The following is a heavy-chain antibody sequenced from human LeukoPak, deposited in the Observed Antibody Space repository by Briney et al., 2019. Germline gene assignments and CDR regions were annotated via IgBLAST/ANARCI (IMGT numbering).Heavy chain of an antibody. CDR3: ARGTYDFWSGYRLDY. J-gene: IGHJ4*02. CDR1: GGSISSYY. V-gene: IGHV4-4*07. Sequence: SENLSLTCTVSGGSISSYYWSWIRQPAGKGLEWIGRIYTSGSTNYNPSLKSRVAMSVDTSKNQFSLKLSSVTAADTAVYYCARGTYDFWSGYRLDYWGQGSLVTVSS. CDR2: IYTSGST. D-gene: IGHD3-3*01.